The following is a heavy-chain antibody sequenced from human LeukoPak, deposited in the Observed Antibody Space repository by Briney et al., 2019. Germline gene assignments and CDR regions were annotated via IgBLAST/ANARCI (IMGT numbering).Heavy chain of an antibody. CDR3: ARDRSKIEYCGGDCGMDV. J-gene: IGHJ6*02. D-gene: IGHD2-21*01. V-gene: IGHV1-69*01. CDR1: GGTFSSYA. Sequence: SVKVSCKASGGTFSSYAISWVRQAPGQGLEWMGGIIPIFGTANYAQKFQGRVTITADESTSTAYMELSSLRAEDTAVYYCARDRSKIEYCGGDCGMDVWGQGTTVTVSS. CDR2: IIPIFGTA.